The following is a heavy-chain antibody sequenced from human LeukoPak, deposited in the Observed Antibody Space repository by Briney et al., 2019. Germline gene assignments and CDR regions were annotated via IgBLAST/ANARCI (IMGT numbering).Heavy chain of an antibody. V-gene: IGHV3-9*01. Sequence: GGSLRLSCAASGFTFDDYAMHWVRQAPGKGLEWVSGISWNSGSIGYADSVKGRFTISRDNAKNSLYLQMNSLRAEDTALYYRAKDPLYSSGWYGGFDYWGQGTLVTVSS. CDR1: GFTFDDYA. CDR3: AKDPLYSSGWYGGFDY. J-gene: IGHJ4*02. D-gene: IGHD6-19*01. CDR2: ISWNSGSI.